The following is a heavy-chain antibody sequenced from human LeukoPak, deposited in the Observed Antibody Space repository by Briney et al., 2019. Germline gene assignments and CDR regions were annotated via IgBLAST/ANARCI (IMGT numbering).Heavy chain of an antibody. CDR2: IWFDGSNK. J-gene: IGHJ4*02. D-gene: IGHD2-2*01. V-gene: IGHV3-33*01. CDR3: AREILVPAAIGAHGFDY. Sequence: GGSLRLSCSASGFIFNSYGMHWVRQAPGEGLEWVAVIWFDGSNKLYADSVKGRFTISRDNSKNTLSLQMNSLRAEDTAVYYCAREILVPAAIGAHGFDYWGQGILVTVSS. CDR1: GFIFNSYG.